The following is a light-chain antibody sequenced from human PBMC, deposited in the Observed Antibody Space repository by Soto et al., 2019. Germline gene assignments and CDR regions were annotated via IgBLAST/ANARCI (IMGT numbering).Light chain of an antibody. V-gene: IGKV3-15*01. CDR2: GAS. Sequence: EIVMTQSPATLSVSPGGRATLSCMASQSISDTLAWYQQKPGQAPRLLIYGASTRAPGFPARFSGSGSGTDFTLTISSLQSEDFAIYYCQQYDNRPWTFGQGTKVDIK. J-gene: IGKJ1*01. CDR1: QSISDT. CDR3: QQYDNRPWT.